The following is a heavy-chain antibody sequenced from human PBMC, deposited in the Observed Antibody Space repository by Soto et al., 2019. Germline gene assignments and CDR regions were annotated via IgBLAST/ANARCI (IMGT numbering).Heavy chain of an antibody. CDR3: AKDLYAAMVPSSDY. CDR1: GFTFSSYA. D-gene: IGHD5-18*01. CDR2: ISGSGGST. J-gene: IGHJ4*02. Sequence: GGSLRLSCAASGFTFSSYAMSWVRQAPGKGLEWVSAISGSGGSTYYADSVKGRFTISRDNSKNTLYLQMNSLRAEDTAVYYCAKDLYAAMVPSSDYWVQGTLVTVST. V-gene: IGHV3-23*01.